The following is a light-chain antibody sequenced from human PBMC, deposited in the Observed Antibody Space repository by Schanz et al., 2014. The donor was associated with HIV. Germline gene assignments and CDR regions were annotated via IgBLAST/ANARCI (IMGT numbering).Light chain of an antibody. J-gene: IGLJ3*02. V-gene: IGLV1-44*01. CDR3: GTWDDSLKGWV. Sequence: QSVLTQPPSASGTPGQRVTISCSGSSSTFRSNAVNWHQQLPGTAPKLLIYSNNQRPSGVPGRLSGSKSGTSASLAISGLQSEDEADYYCGTWDDSLKGWVFGGGTKLTVL. CDR2: SNN. CDR1: SSTFRSNA.